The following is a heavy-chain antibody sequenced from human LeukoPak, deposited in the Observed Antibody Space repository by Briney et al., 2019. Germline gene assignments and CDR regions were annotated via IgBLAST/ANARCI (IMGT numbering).Heavy chain of an antibody. V-gene: IGHV1-46*01. CDR2: INPSGGST. J-gene: IGHJ3*02. CDR1: GYTFTSYY. D-gene: IGHD2-21*02. Sequence: ASVKVSCMASGYTFTSYYMHWVRQAPGQGLEWMGIINPSGGSTSYAQKFQGRVTMTRDTSTSTVYMELSSLRSEDTAVYYCARDVTPVVVTAIGDAFDIWGQGTMVTVSS. CDR3: ARDVTPVVVTAIGDAFDI.